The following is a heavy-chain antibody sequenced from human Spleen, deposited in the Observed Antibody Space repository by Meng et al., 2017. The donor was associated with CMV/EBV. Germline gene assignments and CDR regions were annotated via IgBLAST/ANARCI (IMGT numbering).Heavy chain of an antibody. CDR2: ISSSRSYI. CDR1: GFTFSTYT. Sequence: GESLKISCEASGFTFSTYTMHWVRQAPGKGLEWVSSISSSRSYIHYGDSVKGRFTISRDNAENSLYLQMNSLRAEDTALYYCARRGNIPDYWGQGTLVTVSS. V-gene: IGHV3-21*01. J-gene: IGHJ4*02. D-gene: IGHD2/OR15-2a*01. CDR3: ARRGNIPDY.